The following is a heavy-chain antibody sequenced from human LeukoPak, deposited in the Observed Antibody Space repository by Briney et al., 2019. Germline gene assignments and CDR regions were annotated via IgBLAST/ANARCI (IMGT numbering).Heavy chain of an antibody. V-gene: IGHV4-59*01. CDR1: GGSISSYC. CDR3: ARDKVPYYFDY. Sequence: SETLSLTCTVSGGSISSYCWSWIRQPPGKGLEWIGYIYYSGSTNYNPSLKSRVTISVDTSKNQFSLKLSSVTAADTAVYYCARDKVPYYFDYWGQGTLVTVSS. D-gene: IGHD3-10*01. CDR2: IYYSGST. J-gene: IGHJ4*02.